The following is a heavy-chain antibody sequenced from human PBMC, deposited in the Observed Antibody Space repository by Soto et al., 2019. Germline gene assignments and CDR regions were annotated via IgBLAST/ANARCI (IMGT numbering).Heavy chain of an antibody. CDR3: ARQRTTVVTQAYFDH. CDR1: GESISSSSYY. J-gene: IGHJ4*02. CDR2: IYYSGRT. D-gene: IGHD2-21*02. Sequence: PSETLSLTCIVSGESISSSSYYWGWIRQPPGKGLEWIGSIYYSGRTYYNPSFKSRVTISIDTSKNQFSLKLGSVTATDTAVYYCARQRTTVVTQAYFDHWGQGALVTVSS. V-gene: IGHV4-39*01.